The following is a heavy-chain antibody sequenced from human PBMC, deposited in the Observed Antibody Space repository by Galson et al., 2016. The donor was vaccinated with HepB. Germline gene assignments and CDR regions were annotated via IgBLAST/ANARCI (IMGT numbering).Heavy chain of an antibody. D-gene: IGHD3-22*01. Sequence: ALVKPTQTLTLTCTFSGFSLNTSGMCVTWIRQPPGKALEWLAFIDWDDDKYYSTSLRTRLTISKDTSKNQVVLTMTNMDPVDTATYYCARIRQHHYDGSTYWVAGYIDYWGQGTLVTVSS. CDR1: GFSLNTSGMC. J-gene: IGHJ4*02. CDR2: IDWDDDK. CDR3: ARIRQHHYDGSTYWVAGYIDY. V-gene: IGHV2-70*01.